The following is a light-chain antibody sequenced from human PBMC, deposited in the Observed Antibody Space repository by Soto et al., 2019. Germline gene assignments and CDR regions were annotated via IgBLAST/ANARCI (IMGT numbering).Light chain of an antibody. Sequence: EIVLTQSPATVSLSPGERATLSCRASQSVSSYLAWYQQKPGQPPRLLIYDASNRATGIPARFSGSGSGTDFTLTINSLEPEDVEVYYCQQRSSWPRTFGQGTKVEI. CDR1: QSVSSY. CDR3: QQRSSWPRT. J-gene: IGKJ1*01. CDR2: DAS. V-gene: IGKV3-11*01.